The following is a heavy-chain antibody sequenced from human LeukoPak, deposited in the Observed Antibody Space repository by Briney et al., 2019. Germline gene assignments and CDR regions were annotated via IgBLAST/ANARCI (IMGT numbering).Heavy chain of an antibody. Sequence: GGSLRLSCAASRFSFSSYAMSWVRQAPGKRLEWVSAISGSGGSTYYADSVKGRFTILRDNSKNTLYLQMNSLRAEDTAVYYCAKDGRDGYNYWDYWGQGTLVTVPS. CDR2: ISGSGGST. D-gene: IGHD5-24*01. V-gene: IGHV3-23*01. J-gene: IGHJ4*02. CDR3: AKDGRDGYNYWDY. CDR1: RFSFSSYA.